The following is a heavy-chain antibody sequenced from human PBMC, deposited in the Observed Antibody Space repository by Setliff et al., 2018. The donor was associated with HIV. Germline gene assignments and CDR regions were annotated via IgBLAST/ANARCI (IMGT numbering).Heavy chain of an antibody. CDR1: GGSISSYY. CDR2: IYYSGST. Sequence: PSETLSLTCTVSGGSISSYYWSWIQQPPGKGLEWIGYIYYSGSTNYNPSLKSRVTISVDTSKNQFSLKLSSVTAADTALYYCARGSRGYSYAYYYYYMDVWGKGTTVTVSS. CDR3: ARGSRGYSYAYYYYYMDV. D-gene: IGHD5-18*01. V-gene: IGHV4-59*01. J-gene: IGHJ6*03.